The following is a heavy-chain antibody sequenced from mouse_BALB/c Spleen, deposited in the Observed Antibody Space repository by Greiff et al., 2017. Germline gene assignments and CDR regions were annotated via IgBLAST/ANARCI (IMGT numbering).Heavy chain of an antibody. D-gene: IGHD2-1*01. CDR1: GFSLTGYG. V-gene: IGHV2-6-7*01. Sequence: QVQLKQSGPGLVAPSQSLSITCTVSGFSLTGYGVNWVRQPPGKGLEWLGMIWGDGSTDYNSALKSRLSISKDNSKSQVFLKMNSLQTDDTARYYCARDEGGNYDPYYYAMDYWGQGTSVTVSS. CDR3: ARDEGGNYDPYYYAMDY. J-gene: IGHJ4*01. CDR2: IWGDGST.